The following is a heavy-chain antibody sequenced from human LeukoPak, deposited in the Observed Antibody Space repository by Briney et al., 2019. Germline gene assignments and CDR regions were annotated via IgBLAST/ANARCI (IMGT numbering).Heavy chain of an antibody. CDR3: ARVYCSSTSCYGSDLDY. CDR2: ISAYNGNT. CDR1: GYTFASYG. Sequence: ASVKVSCKASGYTFASYGISWVRQAPGQGLEWMGWISAYNGNTNYAQKLQGRVTMTTDTSTSTAYMELRSLRSDDTAVYYCARVYCSSTSCYGSDLDYWGQGTLVTVSS. D-gene: IGHD2-2*01. J-gene: IGHJ4*02. V-gene: IGHV1-18*01.